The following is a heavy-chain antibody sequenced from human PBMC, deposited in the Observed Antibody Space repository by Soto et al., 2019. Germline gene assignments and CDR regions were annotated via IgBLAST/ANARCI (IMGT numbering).Heavy chain of an antibody. CDR2: IYYSGST. J-gene: IGHJ4*02. CDR3: ARVAPYGDARTFDY. V-gene: IGHV4-31*03. CDR1: GGSISSGGYY. Sequence: SETLSLTCTVSGGSISSGGYYWSWIRQHPGKGLEWIGYIYYSGSTYYNPSLKSRVTISVDTSKNQFSLKLSSVTAADTAVYYCARVAPYGDARTFDYWGQGTLVTVSS. D-gene: IGHD4-17*01.